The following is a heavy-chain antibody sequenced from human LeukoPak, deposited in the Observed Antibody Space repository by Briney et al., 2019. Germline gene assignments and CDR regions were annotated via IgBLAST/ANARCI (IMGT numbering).Heavy chain of an antibody. CDR3: ARTHTYFYDTSGLYRGGYFDY. J-gene: IGHJ4*02. CDR1: GGSISSSSYY. CDR2: IYYSGST. V-gene: IGHV4-39*01. D-gene: IGHD3-22*01. Sequence: PSETLSLTCTVSGGSISSSSYYWGWIRQPPGKGLEWIGSIYYSGSTYYNPSLKSRVTISVNTSKNQFSLKLSSVTAADTAVYYCARTHTYFYDTSGLYRGGYFDYWGQGTLVTVSS.